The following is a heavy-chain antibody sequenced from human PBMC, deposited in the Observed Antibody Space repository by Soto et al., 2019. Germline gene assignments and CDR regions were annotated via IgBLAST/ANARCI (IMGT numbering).Heavy chain of an antibody. Sequence: QVQLQESGPGLVKPSQTLSLTCTVSGGSISSGGYYWSWIRQHPGKGMEWIGYIYYSGSTYYNPSLKSRVTISVDTSKNQCSLKLSSVTAAETAVYYCARGRGLDYLTWFDPWGQGTLVTVSS. V-gene: IGHV4-31*03. D-gene: IGHD4-17*01. CDR1: GGSISSGGYY. CDR2: IYYSGST. J-gene: IGHJ5*02. CDR3: ARGRGLDYLTWFDP.